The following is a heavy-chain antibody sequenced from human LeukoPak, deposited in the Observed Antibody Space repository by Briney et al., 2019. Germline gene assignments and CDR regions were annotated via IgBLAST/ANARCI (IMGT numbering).Heavy chain of an antibody. J-gene: IGHJ2*01. Sequence: SETLSLTXAVYVGSFSGYHWNWIRRPPGKGLEWIGEVSHSGSTNYNPSLKSRVTISVDTSKNQFSLKLSSMTAADTAVYFCARGQGAARYFDLWGRGTLVTVSS. V-gene: IGHV4-34*01. CDR1: VGSFSGYH. D-gene: IGHD3-16*01. CDR2: VSHSGST. CDR3: ARGQGAARYFDL.